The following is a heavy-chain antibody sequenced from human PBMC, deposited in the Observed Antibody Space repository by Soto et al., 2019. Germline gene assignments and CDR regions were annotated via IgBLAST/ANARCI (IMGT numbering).Heavy chain of an antibody. D-gene: IGHD3-3*01. J-gene: IGHJ6*02. Sequence: GASVKVSCKASGYTFTGYYMHWVRQAPGQGLEWMGWINPNSGGTNYAQKFQGRVTMTRDTSISTAYMELSRLRSDDTAVYYCARVAYYDFWSGYYTGINYYGMDVWGQGTPVTVSS. CDR2: INPNSGGT. V-gene: IGHV1-2*02. CDR1: GYTFTGYY. CDR3: ARVAYYDFWSGYYTGINYYGMDV.